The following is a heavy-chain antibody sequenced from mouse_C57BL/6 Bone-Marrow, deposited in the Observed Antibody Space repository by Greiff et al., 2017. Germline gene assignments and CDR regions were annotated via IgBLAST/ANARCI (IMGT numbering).Heavy chain of an antibody. CDR1: GFTFSSYA. CDR2: ISSGGDYI. V-gene: IGHV5-9-1*02. D-gene: IGHD4-1*01. CDR3: TRGELGRDYFDY. Sequence: EVMLVESGEGLVKPGGSLKLSCAASGFTFSSYAMSWVRQTPEKRLEWVAYISSGGDYIYYADTVKGRFTISRDNARNTLYLQMSSLKSEDTDMYYCTRGELGRDYFDYWGQGTTLTVSS. J-gene: IGHJ2*01.